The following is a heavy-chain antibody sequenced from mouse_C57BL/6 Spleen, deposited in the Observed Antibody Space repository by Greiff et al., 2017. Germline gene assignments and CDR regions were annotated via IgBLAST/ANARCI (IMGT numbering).Heavy chain of an antibody. CDR1: GFSLSTFGMG. CDR2: IWWDDDK. Sequence: QVTLKECGPGILQPSQTLSLTCSFSGFSLSTFGMGVGWIRQPSGKGLEWLAHIWWDDDKYYNPALKSRLTISKDTSKNQVFLKIANVDTADTATYYCARIRQLRLRFYFDYWGQGTTLTVSS. CDR3: ARIRQLRLRFYFDY. D-gene: IGHD3-2*02. J-gene: IGHJ2*01. V-gene: IGHV8-8*01.